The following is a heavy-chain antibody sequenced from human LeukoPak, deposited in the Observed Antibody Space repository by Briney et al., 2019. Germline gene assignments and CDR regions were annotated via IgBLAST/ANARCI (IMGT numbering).Heavy chain of an antibody. Sequence: SETLSLTCTVSGGSISSSNYYWGWIRQPPGKGLEWIGTIHYSGNTYYNPSLKSRVTISVDTSKNQFSLKLSSVTAADTAVYYCARRITIFGVGRFDYWGQGTLVTVSS. J-gene: IGHJ4*02. V-gene: IGHV4-39*01. CDR3: ARRITIFGVGRFDY. CDR2: IHYSGNT. CDR1: GGSISSSNYY. D-gene: IGHD3-3*01.